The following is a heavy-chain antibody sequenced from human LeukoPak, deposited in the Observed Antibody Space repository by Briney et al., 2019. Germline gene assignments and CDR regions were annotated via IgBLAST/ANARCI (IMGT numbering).Heavy chain of an antibody. Sequence: GGSLRLSCAASGFTVTNNYMSWVRQAPGRGLEWVSVISGSGGSPDYTDSVKGRFTISRDNSKNTLYLQMNSLRAEDTAVYYCAKGGKTIMCPTSCYDYWGQGTLVTVSS. V-gene: IGHV3-23*01. J-gene: IGHJ4*02. CDR1: GFTVTNNY. CDR2: ISGSGGSP. D-gene: IGHD2-2*01. CDR3: AKGGKTIMCPTSCYDY.